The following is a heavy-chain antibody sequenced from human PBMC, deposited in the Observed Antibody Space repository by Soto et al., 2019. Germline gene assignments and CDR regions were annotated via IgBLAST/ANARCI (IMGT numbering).Heavy chain of an antibody. V-gene: IGHV3-66*01. J-gene: IGHJ4*02. CDR1: GFTVSNDY. Sequence: PGGSLRLSCAASGFTVSNDYMISVRQAPGKGLEWVAVIQDGGSISYADSVSDRFTISRDNAKNTVFLEMNSLRPEDTAVYFCARGEGSGSNALGHWGQGTLVTVSS. CDR2: IQDGGSI. D-gene: IGHD3-16*01. CDR3: ARGEGSGSNALGH.